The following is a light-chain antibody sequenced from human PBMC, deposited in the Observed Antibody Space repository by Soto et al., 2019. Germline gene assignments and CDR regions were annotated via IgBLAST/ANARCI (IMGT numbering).Light chain of an antibody. V-gene: IGKV3-20*01. CDR3: QQYGNPPWT. CDR1: QSVGSTY. CDR2: DTF. Sequence: ETVLTQSPGTLSLSPGERATLSCRASQSVGSTYLAWYQQKPGQAPRLLIVDTFNRATGIPYRFSGSGSGTDFTLTISRLEPEDFAVYHCQQYGNPPWTFGQGTKLEIK. J-gene: IGKJ2*01.